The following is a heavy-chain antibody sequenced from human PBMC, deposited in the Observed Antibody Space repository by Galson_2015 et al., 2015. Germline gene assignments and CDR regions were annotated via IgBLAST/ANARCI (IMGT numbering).Heavy chain of an antibody. Sequence: PALVKPTQTLTLTFTFSGFSLSTSGMCVSWIRQPPGKALEWLALIDWDDDKYYSTSLKTRLTISKDTSKNQVVLTMTNMGPVDTATYYCARDYYDSSGEVYGMDVWGQGTTVTVSS. CDR2: IDWDDDK. D-gene: IGHD3-22*01. CDR3: ARDYYDSSGEVYGMDV. V-gene: IGHV2-70*01. J-gene: IGHJ6*02. CDR1: GFSLSTSGMC.